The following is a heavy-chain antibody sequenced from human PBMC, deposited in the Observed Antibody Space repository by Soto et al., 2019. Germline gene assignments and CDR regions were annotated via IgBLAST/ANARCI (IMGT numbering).Heavy chain of an antibody. Sequence: GASVKVSCKASGFTFTSSAVQWVRQARGQRLEWIGWIVVGSGNTNYAQKFQERVTITRDMSTSTAYMELSSLRSEDTAVYYCAANGAHTAMDLYCMVVWGQGTTVTVSS. J-gene: IGHJ6*02. V-gene: IGHV1-58*01. CDR3: AANGAHTAMDLYCMVV. D-gene: IGHD5-18*01. CDR1: GFTFTSSA. CDR2: IVVGSGNT.